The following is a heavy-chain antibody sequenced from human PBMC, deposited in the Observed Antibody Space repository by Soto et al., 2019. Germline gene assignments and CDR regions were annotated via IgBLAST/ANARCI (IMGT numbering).Heavy chain of an antibody. Sequence: SETLSLTCTVSGGSISSGGYYWSWIRQHPGKGLEWIGYIYYSGSTYYNPSLKSRVTISVDTSKNQFSLKLSSVTAADTAVYYCARVWFGNFDYWGQGTLVTVSS. CDR3: ARVWFGNFDY. D-gene: IGHD3-10*01. V-gene: IGHV4-31*03. CDR1: GGSISSGGYY. CDR2: IYYSGST. J-gene: IGHJ4*02.